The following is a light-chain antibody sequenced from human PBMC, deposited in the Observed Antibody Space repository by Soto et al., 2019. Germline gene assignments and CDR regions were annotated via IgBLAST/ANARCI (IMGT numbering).Light chain of an antibody. CDR2: DVS. Sequence: QSALTQPASVSGSPGQSITISCTGTSSDVGVYNYVSWYQQHPGKAPKLMIYDVSNRPSGVSDRFSGSKSGNTASMTISGLQAEDEADYYCSSYTRTSTLVVFGGGTKLTVL. CDR3: SSYTRTSTLVV. CDR1: SSDVGVYNY. J-gene: IGLJ2*01. V-gene: IGLV2-14*03.